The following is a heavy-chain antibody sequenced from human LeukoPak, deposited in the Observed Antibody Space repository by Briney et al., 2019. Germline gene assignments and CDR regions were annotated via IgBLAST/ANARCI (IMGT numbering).Heavy chain of an antibody. CDR3: ARGPRGYSYRKQDY. J-gene: IGHJ4*02. V-gene: IGHV4-39*01. D-gene: IGHD5-18*01. Sequence: SETLSLTCTVSGGSISSSSYYWGWIRQPPGKGLEWIGNIYYIGSTYYNPSLKSRVTISVDTSKNQFSLKLSSVTAADTAVYYCARGPRGYSYRKQDYWGQGTLVTVSS. CDR1: GGSISSSSYY. CDR2: IYYIGST.